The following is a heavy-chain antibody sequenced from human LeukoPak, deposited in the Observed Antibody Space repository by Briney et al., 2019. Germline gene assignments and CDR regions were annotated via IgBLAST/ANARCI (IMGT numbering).Heavy chain of an antibody. CDR2: INPNSGGT. J-gene: IGHJ4*02. D-gene: IGHD5-24*01. Sequence: ASVKVSCKASGCTFTGYYMHWVRQAPGQGLEWMGWINPNSGGTNYAQKFQGRVTMTRDTSISTAYMELSRLRSDDTAVYYCARERGEMATITAYGYWGQGTLVTVSS. V-gene: IGHV1-2*02. CDR3: ARERGEMATITAYGY. CDR1: GCTFTGYY.